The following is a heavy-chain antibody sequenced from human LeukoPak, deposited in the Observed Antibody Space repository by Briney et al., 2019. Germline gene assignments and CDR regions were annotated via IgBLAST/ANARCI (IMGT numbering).Heavy chain of an antibody. CDR2: IKKDGSEK. D-gene: IGHD6-13*01. V-gene: IGHV3-7*03. J-gene: IGHJ4*02. Sequence: GGSLRLSCAASGFTFSSYWMSWVRQAPGKGLEWVANIKKDGSEKYYVDSVKGRFTISRDNAKNSLYLQMNSLRAEDTALYYCAKGSSSWYSNTDIDYWGQGTLVTVSS. CDR1: GFTFSSYW. CDR3: AKGSSSWYSNTDIDY.